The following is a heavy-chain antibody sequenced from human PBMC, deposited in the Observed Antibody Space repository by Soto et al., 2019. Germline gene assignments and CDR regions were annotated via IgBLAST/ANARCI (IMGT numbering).Heavy chain of an antibody. CDR2: INAGNGNT. CDR1: GYTFTSYA. J-gene: IGHJ4*02. Sequence: QVQLVQSGAEVKKPGASVKVSCKASGYTFTSYAMHWVRQAPGQRLEWMGWINAGNGNTKYSQKFQDRVTITRDTSASTAYMELSSLRSEDTAVYYCARSQGTHYYDSSGGFDYWGQGTLVTVSS. V-gene: IGHV1-3*01. D-gene: IGHD3-22*01. CDR3: ARSQGTHYYDSSGGFDY.